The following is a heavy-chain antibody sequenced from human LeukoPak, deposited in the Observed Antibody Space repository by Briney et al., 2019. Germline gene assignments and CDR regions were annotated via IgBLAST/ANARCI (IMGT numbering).Heavy chain of an antibody. J-gene: IGHJ3*02. CDR2: ISGSGGST. CDR3: ARVSLGSYDAFDI. D-gene: IGHD3-10*01. V-gene: IGHV3-23*01. Sequence: GGSLRLSCAASGFTFSSYAMSWVRQAPGKGLEWVSAISGSGGSTYYADSVKGRFTISRDNSKNTLYLQMNSLRAGDTAVYYCARVSLGSYDAFDIWGQGTMVTVSS. CDR1: GFTFSSYA.